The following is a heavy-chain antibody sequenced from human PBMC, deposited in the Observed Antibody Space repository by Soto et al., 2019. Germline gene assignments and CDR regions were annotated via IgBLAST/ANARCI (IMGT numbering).Heavy chain of an antibody. CDR2: ISYDASNK. J-gene: IGHJ4*02. D-gene: IGHD6-13*01. CDR3: ARGNSSSSAAFDY. V-gene: IGHV3-30-3*01. CDR1: GFTFSRYA. Sequence: QVQLVESGGGVVQPGMSLRLSCAASGFTFSRYAIHWVRQAPGKGLEWLALISYDASNKYYGDSVKGRFTISRDNSKNTLHQQMNSLGAEDTAVYYCARGNSSSSAAFDYWGQGTLVTVSS.